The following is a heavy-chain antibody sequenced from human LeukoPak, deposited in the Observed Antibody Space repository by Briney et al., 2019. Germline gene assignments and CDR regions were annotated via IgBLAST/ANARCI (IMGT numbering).Heavy chain of an antibody. V-gene: IGHV3-33*01. CDR2: IWYDGSNK. CDR1: GFTFSSYG. Sequence: PGRSLRLSCAASGFTFSSYGMHRVRQAPGKGLEWVAVIWYDGSNKYYADSVKGRFTISRDNSKNTLYLQMNSLRAEDTAVYYCAREGRVVPAAMRNYYYGMDAWGKGTTVTVSS. D-gene: IGHD2-2*01. CDR3: AREGRVVPAAMRNYYYGMDA. J-gene: IGHJ6*04.